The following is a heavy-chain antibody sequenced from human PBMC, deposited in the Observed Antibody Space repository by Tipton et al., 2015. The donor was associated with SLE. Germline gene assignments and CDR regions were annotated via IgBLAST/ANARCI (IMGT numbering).Heavy chain of an antibody. J-gene: IGHJ2*01. V-gene: IGHV4-39*07. CDR2: INHSGST. CDR1: GGSISSGDYY. Sequence: TLSLTCTVSGGSISSGDYYWSWIRQPPGKGLEWIGEINHSGSTNYNPSLKSRVTISVDTSKNQFSLKLSSVTAADTAVYYCARGDWYFDLWGRGTLVTVSS. CDR3: ARGDWYFDL.